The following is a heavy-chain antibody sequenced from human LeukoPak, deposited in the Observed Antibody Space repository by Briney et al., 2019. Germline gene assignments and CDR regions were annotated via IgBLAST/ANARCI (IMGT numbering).Heavy chain of an antibody. V-gene: IGHV1-69*05. CDR2: IIPIFGTA. Sequence: ASVKVSCKASGGTISSYAISWVRQAPGQGLEWMGGIIPIFGTANYAQKFQGRVTITTDESTSTAYMELSSLRSEDTAVYYCAREYYYDSSGYPLPRAFDIWGQGTMVTVSS. J-gene: IGHJ3*02. CDR1: GGTISSYA. CDR3: AREYYYDSSGYPLPRAFDI. D-gene: IGHD3-22*01.